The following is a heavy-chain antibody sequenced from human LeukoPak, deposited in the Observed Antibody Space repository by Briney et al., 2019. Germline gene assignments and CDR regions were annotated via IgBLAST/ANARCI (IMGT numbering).Heavy chain of an antibody. J-gene: IGHJ6*03. CDR2: ISGYKGNT. V-gene: IGHV1-18*01. D-gene: IGHD6-13*01. CDR1: GYTFTSYG. Sequence: ASVKVSCKASGYTFTSYGISWVRQAPGQGLEWMGWISGYKGNTNYAQKLQGRVTMTTDTSTSTAYMELRSLRSDDTAVYYCARGGGSIAAAGIYYYYMDVWGKGTTVTVSS. CDR3: ARGGGSIAAAGIYYYYMDV.